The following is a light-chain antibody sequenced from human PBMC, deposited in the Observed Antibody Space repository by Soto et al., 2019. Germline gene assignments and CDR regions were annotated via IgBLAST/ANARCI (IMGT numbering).Light chain of an antibody. J-gene: IGKJ5*01. CDR2: GAS. CDR1: QSVSSSY. CDR3: QQHETLIT. Sequence: EIVLTQSPGTLSLSPGERATLSCRASQSVSSSYLAWYQQKPGQAPRLLIYGASSRATGIPDRFSGSGSGTEFTLTISRLEPEDFAVYYCQQHETLITFGQGTRLEIK. V-gene: IGKV3-20*01.